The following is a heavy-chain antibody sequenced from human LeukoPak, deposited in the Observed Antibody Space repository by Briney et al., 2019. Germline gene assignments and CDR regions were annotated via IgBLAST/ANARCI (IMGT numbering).Heavy chain of an antibody. D-gene: IGHD7-27*01. CDR3: ARGPNTGAFDA. Sequence: ASVKVSCKASGYTFSDYYMHWWRQAPGQRLEWLGWINPKSGDTNFAQNFQGRVTMTRDTSISTAYKELSSLTSDDRAVYYCARGPNTGAFDAWGQGTLVTVSS. J-gene: IGHJ4*02. CDR1: GYTFSDYY. CDR2: INPKSGDT. V-gene: IGHV1-2*02.